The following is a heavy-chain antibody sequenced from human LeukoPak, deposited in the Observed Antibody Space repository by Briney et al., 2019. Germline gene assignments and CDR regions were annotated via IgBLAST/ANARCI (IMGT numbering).Heavy chain of an antibody. D-gene: IGHD3-9*01. CDR2: IYYSGST. J-gene: IGHJ5*01. CDR1: GGSISSSSYY. V-gene: IGHV4-39*01. CDR3: ARLTYDILTGPRDWFDP. Sequence: SETLSLTCTVSGGSISSSSYYWGWIRQPPGKGLEWIGSIYYSGSTYYNPSLKSRVTISVDTSKNQFSLKLSSMTAADTAVYYCARLTYDILTGPRDWFDPWGQGTLVTVSS.